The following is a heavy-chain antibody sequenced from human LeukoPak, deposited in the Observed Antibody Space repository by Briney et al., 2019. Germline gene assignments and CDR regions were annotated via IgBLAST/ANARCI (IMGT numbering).Heavy chain of an antibody. J-gene: IGHJ4*02. CDR1: GFTFSTYN. D-gene: IGHD2-21*01. V-gene: IGHV3-21*01. Sequence: GGSLRLSCAASGFTFSTYNMNWVRQAPGKGLEWVSSISGSSSYIYYADSVKGRFTISRDNAKNSLYLQMNSLRAEDTAVYYCARDWAGGDNFDYWGQGTLVTVSS. CDR2: ISGSSSYI. CDR3: ARDWAGGDNFDY.